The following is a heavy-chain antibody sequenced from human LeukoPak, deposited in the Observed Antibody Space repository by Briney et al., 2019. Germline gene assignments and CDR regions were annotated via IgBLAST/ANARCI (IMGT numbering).Heavy chain of an antibody. CDR3: AREGWPQFSAVAASYVGAFDI. Sequence: GRSLRLSCAASGFTFSSYAMHWVRQAPGKGLEWVAVISYDGSNKYYADSVKGRFTISRDNSKNTLYLQMNSLRAGGTAVYYCAREGWPQFSAVAASYVGAFDIWGQGTMVTVSS. V-gene: IGHV3-30-3*01. J-gene: IGHJ3*02. D-gene: IGHD6-19*01. CDR2: ISYDGSNK. CDR1: GFTFSSYA.